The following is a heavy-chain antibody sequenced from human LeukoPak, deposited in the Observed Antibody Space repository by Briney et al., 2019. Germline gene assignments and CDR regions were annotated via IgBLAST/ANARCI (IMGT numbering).Heavy chain of an antibody. V-gene: IGHV4-61*02. CDR3: AREGTPTYYYYMDV. Sequence: SETLSLTCTVSGGSNSSGSYYWSWIRQPAGEGLEWIGRIYTSGSTNYNPSLKSRVTISVDTSKNQFSLKLASVTAADTAVYYCAREGTPTYYYYMDVWGKGTTVTVSS. CDR2: IYTSGST. CDR1: GGSNSSGSYY. J-gene: IGHJ6*03. D-gene: IGHD1-26*01.